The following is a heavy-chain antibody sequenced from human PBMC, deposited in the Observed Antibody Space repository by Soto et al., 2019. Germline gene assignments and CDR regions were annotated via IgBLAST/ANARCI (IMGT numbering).Heavy chain of an antibody. V-gene: IGHV1-18*01. Sequence: QVQLVQSGAEVKKPGASVKVSCKASGYTFTSYGISWVRQAPGQGLEWMGWISAYNGNTNYAQKLQGRVTMTTDTFTSTAYMELRSLRSDDTAVYYCARRSDYGDYGIGRFDPWGQGTLVTVSS. CDR3: ARRSDYGDYGIGRFDP. CDR1: GYTFTSYG. D-gene: IGHD4-17*01. CDR2: ISAYNGNT. J-gene: IGHJ5*02.